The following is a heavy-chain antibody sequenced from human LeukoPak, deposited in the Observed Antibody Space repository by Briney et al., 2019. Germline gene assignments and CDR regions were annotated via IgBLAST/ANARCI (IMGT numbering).Heavy chain of an antibody. D-gene: IGHD3-3*01. J-gene: IGHJ3*02. CDR1: GGSPSGYY. CDR3: ARAPGITIFGVVIISDAFDI. Sequence: PSETLSLTCTVSGGSPSGYYWSWIRQPPGKGLEWMGYIYNSGSTNYNPSLKSRVTISVDTSKNQFSLKLSSVTAADPAVYYCARAPGITIFGVVIISDAFDIWGQGTMVTVSS. CDR2: IYNSGST. V-gene: IGHV4-59*01.